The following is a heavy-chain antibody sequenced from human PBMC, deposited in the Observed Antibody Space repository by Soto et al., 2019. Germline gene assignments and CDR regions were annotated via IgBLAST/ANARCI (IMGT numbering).Heavy chain of an antibody. Sequence: PGGSLRLSCAASGFTFSSYAMHWVRQAPGKGLEWVAVISYDGSNKYYADSVKGRFTISRDNSKNTLYLQMNSLRAEDTAVYYCSREDIATMVRGVEYYYYYYGRDVWGQGTTVTVSS. J-gene: IGHJ6*02. V-gene: IGHV3-30-3*01. D-gene: IGHD3-10*01. CDR3: SREDIATMVRGVEYYYYYYGRDV. CDR2: ISYDGSNK. CDR1: GFTFSSYA.